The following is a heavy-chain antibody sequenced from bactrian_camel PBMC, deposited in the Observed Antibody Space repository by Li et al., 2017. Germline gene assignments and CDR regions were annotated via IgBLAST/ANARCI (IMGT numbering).Heavy chain of an antibody. CDR3: AATSNWKLSGCRLRSDYNV. D-gene: IGHD3*01. Sequence: HVQLVESGGGSVQAGGSLRLSCAASGATDGVTCTGWFRQAPGKEREGVAAIGSSYYTTYADSVKGRFTISKDSRDFLNLEMNSLKPEDTGIYYCAATSNWKLSGCRLRSDYNVWGQGTQVTVS. J-gene: IGHJ4*01. CDR2: IGSSYYT. CDR1: GATDGVTC. V-gene: IGHV3S53*01.